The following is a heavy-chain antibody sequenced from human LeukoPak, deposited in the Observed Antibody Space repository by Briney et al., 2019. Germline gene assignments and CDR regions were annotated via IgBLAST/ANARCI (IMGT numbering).Heavy chain of an antibody. V-gene: IGHV5-51*01. CDR3: ARHLGGPKDGSGWYSYYYYMDV. Sequence: GESLKISCKGSGYSFTNYWIGWVRQMPGKGLEWMGIIYPGDSDTRYSPSFQGQVTISADKSISTAYLQWSSLKASDTAMYYCARHLGGPKDGSGWYSYYYYMDVWGKGTTVTISS. J-gene: IGHJ6*03. D-gene: IGHD6-19*01. CDR1: GYSFTNYW. CDR2: IYPGDSDT.